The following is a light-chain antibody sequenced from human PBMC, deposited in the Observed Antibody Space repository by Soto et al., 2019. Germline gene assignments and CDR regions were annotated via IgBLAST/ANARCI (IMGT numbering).Light chain of an antibody. CDR3: CSYAGSSTPSYV. CDR1: SSEVRSNNL. V-gene: IGLV2-23*02. J-gene: IGLJ1*01. Sequence: QSMLTQPASVSGSPGQSITISCTGTSSEVRSNNLVSWYQQHPGKAPKLMIYEFSKRPSGVSNLFSVSKSGNTASLTISWLQSDDEADYYCCSYAGSSTPSYVFGTGTKVTVL. CDR2: EFS.